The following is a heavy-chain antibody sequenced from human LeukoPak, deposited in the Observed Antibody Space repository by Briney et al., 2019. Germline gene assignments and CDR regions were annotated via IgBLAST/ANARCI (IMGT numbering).Heavy chain of an antibody. V-gene: IGHV3-49*05. J-gene: IGHJ6*03. CDR3: SRICKSSLDLSFYYMDV. Sequence: NPGRSLSLSCTASGFTFSDYAVIWFRQSPGKELEWVSFIRSKAYGGTTEYAASVKGRYIISRDDSGGVAYLQMSSLSTEDTGVFYCSRICKSSLDLSFYYMDVWGKGTTVTVSS. CDR1: GFTFSDYA. CDR2: IRSKAYGGTT. D-gene: IGHD6-6*01.